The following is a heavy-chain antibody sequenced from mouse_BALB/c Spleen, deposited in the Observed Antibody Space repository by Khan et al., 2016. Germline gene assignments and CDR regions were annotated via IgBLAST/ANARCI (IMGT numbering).Heavy chain of an antibody. CDR3: NACDYNAMDY. CDR1: GFNIKDYY. CDR2: IDPENGAT. V-gene: IGHV14-4*02. J-gene: IGHJ4*01. Sequence: VQLQPSGAELVRSGASVKLSCTASGFNIKDYYMHWVKQRPEQGLEWIGWIDPENGATEYAPKFQGKATMTADTSSNTAYLHLSSLTSEDPAVYYCNACDYNAMDYWGQGTSVTVSS.